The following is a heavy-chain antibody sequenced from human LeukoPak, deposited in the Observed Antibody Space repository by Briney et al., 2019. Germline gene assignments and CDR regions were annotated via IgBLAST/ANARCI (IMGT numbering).Heavy chain of an antibody. CDR3: AREWRGSGDY. J-gene: IGHJ4*02. CDR1: GFIFSDYD. D-gene: IGHD3-10*01. V-gene: IGHV3-48*04. CDR2: ISSTSRNI. Sequence: GGSLRLSCAASGFIFSDYDMHWVRQAPGKGLEWLSYISSTSRNIYYADSVKGRFTVSRDNAKNSLFLQMNSLRAEDTAIYYCAREWRGSGDYWGQGTLVTVSS.